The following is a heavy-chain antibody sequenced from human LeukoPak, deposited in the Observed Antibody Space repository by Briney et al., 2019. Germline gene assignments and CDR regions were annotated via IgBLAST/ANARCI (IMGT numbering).Heavy chain of an antibody. J-gene: IGHJ4*02. D-gene: IGHD3-22*01. CDR3: ARAGLVVWDYYFDY. CDR1: GGSISNYY. V-gene: IGHV4-59*01. Sequence: PSETLSLTCTVSGGSISNYYWSWIRQPPGKGLEWIAYINYSGSTNYNPSLKSRVTISVDTSKNHFSLTLSSVTAADTAVYYCARAGLVVWDYYFDYWGQGTLVTVSS. CDR2: INYSGST.